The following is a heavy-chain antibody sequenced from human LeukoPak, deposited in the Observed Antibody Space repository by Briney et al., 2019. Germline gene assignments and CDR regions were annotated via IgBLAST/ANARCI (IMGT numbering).Heavy chain of an antibody. V-gene: IGHV4-34*01. J-gene: IGHJ4*01. D-gene: IGHD2-15*01. CDR3: TRGSSVVAVAATPRLDY. CDR1: GGPFSGYY. Sequence: SETLSLTCAVYGGPFSGYYWSWIRQPPGKGLEWIGEINHSGSTNYNPSLKSRVTISVDTSKNQVSLKLSSVTAADTAVYYCTRGSSVVAVAATPRLDYWGHGTLVTVSS. CDR2: INHSGST.